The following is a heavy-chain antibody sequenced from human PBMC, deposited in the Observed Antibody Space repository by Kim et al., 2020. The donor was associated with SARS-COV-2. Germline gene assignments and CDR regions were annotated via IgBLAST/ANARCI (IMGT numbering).Heavy chain of an antibody. J-gene: IGHJ3*02. Sequence: ADSVKGRSTISRDNSKNTLYLQMNSLRAEDTAVYYCAKDTLWDSIQAFDIWGQGTMVTVSS. V-gene: IGHV3-23*01. CDR3: AKDTLWDSIQAFDI. D-gene: IGHD1-26*01.